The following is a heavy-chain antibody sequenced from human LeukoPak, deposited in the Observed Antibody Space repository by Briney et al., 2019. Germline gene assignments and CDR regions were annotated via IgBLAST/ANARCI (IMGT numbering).Heavy chain of an antibody. J-gene: IGHJ3*02. Sequence: SETLSLTCTVSGGSISSYYWSWIRQPPGKELEWIGYIYYSGSTNYNPSLKSRVTISVDTSKNQFSLKLSSVTAADTAVYYCARHIYRRSAFDIWGQGTMVTVSS. CDR1: GGSISSYY. D-gene: IGHD2-2*02. V-gene: IGHV4-59*08. CDR3: ARHIYRRSAFDI. CDR2: IYYSGST.